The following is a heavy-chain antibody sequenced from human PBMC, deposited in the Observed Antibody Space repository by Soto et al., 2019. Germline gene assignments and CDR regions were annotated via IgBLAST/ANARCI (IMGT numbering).Heavy chain of an antibody. CDR2: TSSDGSNK. D-gene: IGHD6-19*01. CDR1: GFTFSSYA. Sequence: QVQLVDSGGGVDQPGRSLRLSCAASGFTFSSYAMHWVRQAPGKGLERVAVTSSDGSNKYYAESVKGRVTISRDNSKTKLSLQMNSLRAEDTAVYYCARDKSPYSSGWHNRHFDYWGQGNLVTGSS. J-gene: IGHJ4*02. V-gene: IGHV3-30-3*01. CDR3: ARDKSPYSSGWHNRHFDY.